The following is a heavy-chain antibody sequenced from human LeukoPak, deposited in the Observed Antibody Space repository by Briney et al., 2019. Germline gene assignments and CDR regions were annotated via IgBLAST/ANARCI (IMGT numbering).Heavy chain of an antibody. CDR1: GYTFTSYY. Sequence: ASVKVSCKASGYTFTSYYMHWVRQAPGQGLEWMGIINPSGGSTSYAQKFQGRLTMTRDMFTSTDYMELTSLTSDDTAVYYCARDNSVGETAWWFDPWGQGTLVTVSS. J-gene: IGHJ5*02. V-gene: IGHV1-46*01. D-gene: IGHD1-26*01. CDR3: ARDNSVGETAWWFDP. CDR2: INPSGGST.